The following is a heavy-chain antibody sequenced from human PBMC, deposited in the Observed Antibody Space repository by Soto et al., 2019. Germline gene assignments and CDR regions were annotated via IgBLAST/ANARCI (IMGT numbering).Heavy chain of an antibody. Sequence: QVQLQESGPGLVKPSGTLSLTCAVSGGSISSSNWWSWVRQPPEKGLEWIGEIYHSGSTNYNPSPKRRGNKSGKKDQNQFFPDLGSGKAPEKAGYYFARRGLGEGGAFEYWGHGTLVTVSS. CDR1: GGSISSSNW. J-gene: IGHJ4*01. V-gene: IGHV4-4*02. D-gene: IGHD3-16*01. CDR2: IYHSGST. CDR3: ARRGLGEGGAFEY.